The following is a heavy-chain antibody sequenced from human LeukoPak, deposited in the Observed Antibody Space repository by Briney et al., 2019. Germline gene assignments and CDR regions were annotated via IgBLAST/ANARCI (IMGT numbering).Heavy chain of an antibody. Sequence: SETLSLTCAVSGGSISSRSYYWGWIRQPPGRGLEWIGSIYYSGSTYHNPSLKSPVTISVDTSKNHFSLKLSSVTAADTAVYYCARSRIAARPDEFDCWGQGTLVTVSS. J-gene: IGHJ4*02. CDR1: GGSISSRSYY. D-gene: IGHD6-6*01. V-gene: IGHV4-39*02. CDR2: IYYSGST. CDR3: ARSRIAARPDEFDC.